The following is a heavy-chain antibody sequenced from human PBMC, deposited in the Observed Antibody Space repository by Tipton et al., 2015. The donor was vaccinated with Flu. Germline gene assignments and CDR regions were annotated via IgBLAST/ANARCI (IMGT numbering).Heavy chain of an antibody. Sequence: TLSLTCTVSGGSISSYYWNWIRQPPGQGLQRIGFIYNDGSTTYNPSLKRRVNMSVDTSNDQFSLNLSSVTAADTAVYYCAREGLLRAFDIWGQGTLVNVSS. D-gene: IGHD2-15*01. J-gene: IGHJ3*02. CDR3: AREGLLRAFDI. V-gene: IGHV4-59*12. CDR1: GGSISSYY. CDR2: IYNDGST.